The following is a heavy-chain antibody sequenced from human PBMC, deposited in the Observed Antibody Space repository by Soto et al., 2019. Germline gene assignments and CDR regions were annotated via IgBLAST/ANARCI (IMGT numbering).Heavy chain of an antibody. D-gene: IGHD2-21*02. J-gene: IGHJ6*02. CDR1: GGSISTDHYH. CDR3: AREDDGGDRDYDGLDV. CDR2: IHYSGSI. V-gene: IGHV4-30-4*01. Sequence: QVQLQESGPGLVRPSQTLSLTYTVSGGSISTDHYHWTWIRQAPGKGLEWIGYIHYSGSIQFNPSLQSRVSMSVDTSKNPFSLRLSSVTAADTAVYFCAREDDGGDRDYDGLDVWGQGTTVTVSS.